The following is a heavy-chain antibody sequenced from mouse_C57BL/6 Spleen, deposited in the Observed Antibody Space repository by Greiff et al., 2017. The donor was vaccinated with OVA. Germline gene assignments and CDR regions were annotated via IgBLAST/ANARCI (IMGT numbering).Heavy chain of an antibody. D-gene: IGHD2-3*01. CDR2: IHPNSGST. J-gene: IGHJ4*01. Sequence: QVQLQQPGAELVKPGASVKLSCKASGYTFTSYWMHWVKQRPGQGLEWIGMIHPNSGSTNYNEKFKSKATLTVDKSSSTAYMQLSSLTSEDSAVYYCARPIYDGYGDYYAMDCWGQGTSVTVSS. CDR1: GYTFTSYW. CDR3: ARPIYDGYGDYYAMDC. V-gene: IGHV1-64*01.